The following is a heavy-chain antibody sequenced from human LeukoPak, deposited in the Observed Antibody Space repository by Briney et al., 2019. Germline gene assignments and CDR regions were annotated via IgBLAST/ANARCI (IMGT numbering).Heavy chain of an antibody. CDR3: ARGFDGANAFDL. V-gene: IGHV3-7*01. CDR1: KFIISDYW. Sequence: PGGSLRLSCVASKFIISDYWMNWVRQAPGKGLEWVANIKQDGSEKYYVDSVKSRFTISRDNAKNSVYLQMNSLRAEDTAVYYCARGFDGANAFDLWGQGTLVTVSS. J-gene: IGHJ3*01. CDR2: IKQDGSEK.